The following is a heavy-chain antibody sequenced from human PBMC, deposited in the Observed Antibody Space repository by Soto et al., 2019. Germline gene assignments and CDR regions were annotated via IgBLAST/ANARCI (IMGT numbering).Heavy chain of an antibody. D-gene: IGHD3-22*01. J-gene: IGHJ4*02. Sequence: EVQLLESGGCLVQRGGSLRLSCTASGFTFSSYTMSWGLQAPGQGLEWVSAISGSGGSTFYVDSVKGRFAISRDNSKNNLFLQMNSIRADDTAVYYCATEGSFDSSGFYDYFHYWGQGTLVPVSS. CDR2: ISGSGGST. CDR1: GFTFSSYT. CDR3: ATEGSFDSSGFYDYFHY. V-gene: IGHV3-23*01.